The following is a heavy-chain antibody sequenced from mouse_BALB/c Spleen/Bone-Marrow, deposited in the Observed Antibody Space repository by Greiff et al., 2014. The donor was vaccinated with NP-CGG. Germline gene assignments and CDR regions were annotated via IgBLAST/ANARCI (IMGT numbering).Heavy chain of an antibody. D-gene: IGHD2-10*01. CDR3: ARRAYYGNYGGY. Sequence: VQLQQSGPELVKPGASVKMSCKASGYTFTDYYMKWVKRSHGKSLEWIGDINPNNGDTFYNQKFKGKATLTVDKSSSTAYMQLNSLTSEDSAVYYCARRAYYGNYGGYWGQGTTLTVSS. CDR2: INPNNGDT. V-gene: IGHV1-26*01. J-gene: IGHJ2*01. CDR1: GYTFTDYY.